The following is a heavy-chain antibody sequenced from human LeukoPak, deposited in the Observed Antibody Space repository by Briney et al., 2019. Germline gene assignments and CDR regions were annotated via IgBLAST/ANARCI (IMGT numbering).Heavy chain of an antibody. J-gene: IGHJ4*02. V-gene: IGHV1-46*01. CDR2: INPSGGST. CDR3: AKVPRFLEWFSYFDY. D-gene: IGHD3-3*01. Sequence: GASVKVSCKASGYTFTSYYMHWVRQAPGQGLEWMGIINPSGGSTSYAQKFQGRVTMTRDTSTSTVYMELSSLRSEDTAVYYCAKVPRFLEWFSYFDYWGQGTLVTVSS. CDR1: GYTFTSYY.